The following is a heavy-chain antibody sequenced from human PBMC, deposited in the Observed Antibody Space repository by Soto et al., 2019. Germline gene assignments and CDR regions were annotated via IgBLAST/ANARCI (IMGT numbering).Heavy chain of an antibody. Sequence: SETLSLTCTVSGGSISSYYWIWIRQPPGKGLEWIGYIYYSGSTNYNPSLKSRVTISVDTSKNQFSLKLSSVTAADTAVYYCARDSSSPGIDYWGQGTLVTVSS. V-gene: IGHV4-59*01. CDR1: GGSISSYY. CDR2: IYYSGST. D-gene: IGHD6-6*01. J-gene: IGHJ4*02. CDR3: ARDSSSPGIDY.